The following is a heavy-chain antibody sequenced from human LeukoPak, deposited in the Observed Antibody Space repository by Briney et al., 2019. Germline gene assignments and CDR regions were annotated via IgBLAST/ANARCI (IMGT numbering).Heavy chain of an antibody. V-gene: IGHV3-9*01. CDR1: GFTLGDDA. CDR2: IRWNSEDI. CDR3: ARSAGVGADRTDVFDI. D-gene: IGHD1-26*01. J-gene: IGHJ3*02. Sequence: GGSLRLSCAYSGFTLGDDAMHCVRQGPVKGLEWVSGIRWNSEDIGYAASVKGRFTISLDNAKNSLYLQMDSLKFEDTALYYCARSAGVGADRTDVFDIWGQGTWVTVSS.